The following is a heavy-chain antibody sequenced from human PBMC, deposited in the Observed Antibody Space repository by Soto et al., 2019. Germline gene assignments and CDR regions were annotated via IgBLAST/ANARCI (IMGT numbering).Heavy chain of an antibody. Sequence: SETLSVTCGVEGGSFSGYYWSWIRKPPGKGLEWIGEINHSGSTNYNPSLKSRVTISVDTSKNQFSLKLSSVTAADTAVYYCARGVLRYFDWLFPGPKYYNWFDPWGQGTLVTVSS. D-gene: IGHD3-9*01. V-gene: IGHV4-34*01. J-gene: IGHJ5*02. CDR2: INHSGST. CDR3: ARGVLRYFDWLFPGPKYYNWFDP. CDR1: GGSFSGYY.